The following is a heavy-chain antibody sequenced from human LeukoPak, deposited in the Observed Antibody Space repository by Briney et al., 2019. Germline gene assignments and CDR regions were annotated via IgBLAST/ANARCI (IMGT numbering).Heavy chain of an antibody. J-gene: IGHJ4*02. CDR2: ISGTSDYI. CDR3: ARGNYDSSGYYYSAFDY. Sequence: GGSLRLSCAASGYTFSTYSMNWVRQAPGKAREWVSAISGTSDYIYYADSGKGRFTISRDNCKNTLYLQMNSLRTEDTAVYYCARGNYDSSGYYYSAFDYWGQGTLVTVSS. V-gene: IGHV3-21*01. D-gene: IGHD3-22*01. CDR1: GYTFSTYS.